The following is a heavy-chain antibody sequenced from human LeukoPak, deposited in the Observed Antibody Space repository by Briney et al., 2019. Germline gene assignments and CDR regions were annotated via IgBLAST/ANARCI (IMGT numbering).Heavy chain of an antibody. CDR3: AREEDGGYFDY. CDR1: GYTFTSYY. V-gene: IGHV1-46*01. D-gene: IGHD2-15*01. Sequence: ASVKVSCKASGYTFTSYYIHWVRQAPGQGLEWMGIINPSGGNTNYARKFQGRVTMTRDTSTSIVYMELSSLRSEDTAMYYCAREEDGGYFDYWGQGTVVTVSS. J-gene: IGHJ4*02. CDR2: INPSGGNT.